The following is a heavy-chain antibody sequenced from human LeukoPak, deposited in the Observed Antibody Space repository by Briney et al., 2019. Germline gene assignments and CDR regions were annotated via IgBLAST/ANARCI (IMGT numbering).Heavy chain of an antibody. CDR1: GGSISSSSYY. D-gene: IGHD3-22*01. J-gene: IGHJ5*02. V-gene: IGHV4-39*01. CDR3: ARAPEVYDSTSYGGGWLDP. CDR2: IYYSGST. Sequence: SETLSLTCTVSGGSISSSSYYWGWIRQPPGKGLEWIGSIYYSGSTYYNPSLKSRVTISVDTSKNQFSLKLSSVTAADTAVYYCARAPEVYDSTSYGGGWLDPWGQGIRVTVSS.